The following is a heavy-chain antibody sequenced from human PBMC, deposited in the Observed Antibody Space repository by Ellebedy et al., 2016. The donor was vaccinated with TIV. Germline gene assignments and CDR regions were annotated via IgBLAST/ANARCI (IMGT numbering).Heavy chain of an antibody. V-gene: IGHV4-39*07. Sequence: SETLSLTXTVSGGSVSSSSFYLGWIRPPPGKGLQWVGTIYYSGSTYYNSSLKSRVTLSIDTSRNQFSLKLTSVTAADTALYYCARALAGSNKVTYHFSMDVWGQGTTVTVS. CDR3: ARALAGSNKVTYHFSMDV. CDR1: GGSVSSSSFY. D-gene: IGHD2-21*02. J-gene: IGHJ6*02. CDR2: IYYSGST.